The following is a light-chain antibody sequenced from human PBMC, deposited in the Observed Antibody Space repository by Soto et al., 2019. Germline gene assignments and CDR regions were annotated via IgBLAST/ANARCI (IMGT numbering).Light chain of an antibody. V-gene: IGKV3-20*01. CDR1: QTVNSDY. CDR2: GVF. CDR3: QHYDGSPRT. Sequence: ETVLTQSPGTVSLSPGERATLSCTTSQTVNSDYLAWYQQKPGQAPRLLIYGVFNRATGIPDRFSGSGSGTYFTRTISGLEPEDSAVYYCQHYDGSPRTFGQGTNLES. J-gene: IGKJ2*01.